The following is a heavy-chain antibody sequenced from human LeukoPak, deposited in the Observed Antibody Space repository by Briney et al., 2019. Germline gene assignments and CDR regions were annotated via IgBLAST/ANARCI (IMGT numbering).Heavy chain of an antibody. V-gene: IGHV3-23*01. CDR3: AKNGGSQCYSHLDS. CDR2: TSGSGGST. Sequence: SGGSLRLSCAASGFTFSSYAMSWVRQAPGKGLEWVSGTSGSGGSTYYAGSVKGRFTISRDNSKNTLYLQMNSLRVEDTAVYYCAKNGGSQCYSHLDSWGQGTLVTVSS. J-gene: IGHJ4*02. D-gene: IGHD2-15*01. CDR1: GFTFSSYA.